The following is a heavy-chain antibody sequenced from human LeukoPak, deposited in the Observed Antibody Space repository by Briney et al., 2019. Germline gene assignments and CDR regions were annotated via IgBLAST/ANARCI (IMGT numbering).Heavy chain of an antibody. CDR2: IKQDGSEK. CDR3: ATSYDMGWLIGY. J-gene: IGHJ4*02. V-gene: IGHV3-7*03. CDR1: GFTFGDTW. Sequence: GGSLRLSCEASGFTFGDTWMNWVRQVPGQGLEWVDNIKQDGSEKFYVASVKGRFTISRDNGKSSLYLQMNSLRAEDTALYYCATSYDMGWLIGYWGQGTLVTVSS. D-gene: IGHD3/OR15-3a*01.